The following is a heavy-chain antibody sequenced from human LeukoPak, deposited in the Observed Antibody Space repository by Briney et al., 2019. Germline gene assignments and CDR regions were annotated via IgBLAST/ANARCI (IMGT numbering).Heavy chain of an antibody. CDR3: AKDSYGRGGLDY. CDR1: GGSFSGYY. D-gene: IGHD5-18*01. CDR2: INHSGST. Sequence: SETLSPTCAVYGGSFSGYYWSWIRQPPGKGLEWIGEINHSGSTNYNPSLKSRVTISVDTSKNQFSLKLSSVTAADTAVYYCAKDSYGRGGLDYWGQGTLVTVSS. V-gene: IGHV4-34*01. J-gene: IGHJ4*02.